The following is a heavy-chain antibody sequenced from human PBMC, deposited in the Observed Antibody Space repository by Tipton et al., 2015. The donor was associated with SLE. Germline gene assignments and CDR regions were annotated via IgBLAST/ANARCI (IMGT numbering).Heavy chain of an antibody. CDR3: TRGVGARGSNLDY. Sequence: TLSLTCTVSGGSINSSSYYWGWIRQPPGKGLEWIGSIDHSGSTYFNPSLKSRVTISADTSKNQFSLKLSSVTAADTAVYYCTRGVGARGSNLDYWGQGSLVTVSS. CDR2: IDHSGST. CDR1: GGSINSSSYY. D-gene: IGHD1-26*01. V-gene: IGHV4-39*01. J-gene: IGHJ4*02.